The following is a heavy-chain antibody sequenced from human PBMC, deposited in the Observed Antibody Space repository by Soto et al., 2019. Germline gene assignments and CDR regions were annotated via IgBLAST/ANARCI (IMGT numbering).Heavy chain of an antibody. Sequence: QVQLVQSGAEVKKPGSSVKVSCKASGGTFSSYAISWVRQAPGQGLEWMGGIIPIFGTANYAQKFQGRVTITADESTSTAYMELSSVRSEDTAVYYCARVPSLYDSSGFSNYYYYGMDVWGQGTTVTVSS. CDR1: GGTFSSYA. D-gene: IGHD3-22*01. V-gene: IGHV1-69*01. CDR2: IIPIFGTA. J-gene: IGHJ6*02. CDR3: ARVPSLYDSSGFSNYYYYGMDV.